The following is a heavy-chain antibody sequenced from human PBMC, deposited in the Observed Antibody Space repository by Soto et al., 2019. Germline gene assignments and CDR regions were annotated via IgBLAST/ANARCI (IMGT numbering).Heavy chain of an antibody. D-gene: IGHD3-16*01. V-gene: IGHV3-23*01. CDR3: AKVGYYSVFAI. J-gene: IGHJ3*02. CDR2: TSGSGVLT. Sequence: EMQLLESGGGLVQPGGSLRLSCVASGFPFSSYAMSWVRQTPGQGLEWVSGTSGSGVLTYYADSVKGRFTISMDNSNNTLSLQLHSLRVEDTAVYCCAKVGYYSVFAIWGQGTMVTVSA. CDR1: GFPFSSYA.